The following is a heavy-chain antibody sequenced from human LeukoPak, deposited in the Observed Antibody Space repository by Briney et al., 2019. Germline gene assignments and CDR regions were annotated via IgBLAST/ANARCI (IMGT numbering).Heavy chain of an antibody. D-gene: IGHD4-11*01. CDR1: GGSIRSYF. Sequence: PSETLSLTCTVSGGSIRSYFWSWIRQPPGKGLEWIGYIYYSGSTNYNPSLKSRVTISVDTSKNQFSLKLSSVTAADTAVYYCARGVTTVTTASTLDYYGMDVWGQGTTVTVSS. V-gene: IGHV4-59*01. J-gene: IGHJ6*02. CDR3: ARGVTTVTTASTLDYYGMDV. CDR2: IYYSGST.